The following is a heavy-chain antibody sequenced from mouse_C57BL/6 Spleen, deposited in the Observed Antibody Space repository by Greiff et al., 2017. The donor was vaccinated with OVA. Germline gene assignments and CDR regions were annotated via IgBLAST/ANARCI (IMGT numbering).Heavy chain of an antibody. V-gene: IGHV1-50*01. D-gene: IGHD1-1*01. J-gene: IGHJ3*01. CDR3: ARSDGSSYVDY. CDR2: IDPSDSYT. Sequence: VQLQPPWAELVKPGASVKLSCKASGYTFTSYWMQWVKQRPGQGLEWIGEIDPSDSYTNYNQKFKGKATLTVDTSSSTAYMQLSSLTSEDSAVYYCARSDGSSYVDYWGQGTLVTVSA. CDR1: GYTFTSYW.